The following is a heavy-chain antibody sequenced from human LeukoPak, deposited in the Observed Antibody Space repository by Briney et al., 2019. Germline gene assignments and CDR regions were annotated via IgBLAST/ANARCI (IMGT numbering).Heavy chain of an antibody. D-gene: IGHD1-26*01. CDR3: ARGGSGSYLSFDY. CDR2: ISFDGSNK. V-gene: IGHV3-30*03. Sequence: PGRSLRLSCAASGFTFSSYGMHWVRQAPGKGLEWVAVISFDGSNKYYADSVKGRFTISRDNSKSTLYLQMNSLRAEDTAVYYCARGGSGSYLSFDYWGQGTLVTVSS. J-gene: IGHJ4*02. CDR1: GFTFSSYG.